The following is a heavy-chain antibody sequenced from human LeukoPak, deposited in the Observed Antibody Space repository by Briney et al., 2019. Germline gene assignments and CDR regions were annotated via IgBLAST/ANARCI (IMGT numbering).Heavy chain of an antibody. CDR2: IHYSGKT. Sequence: SETLSLTCTVSSGSISSGAYYWGWIRQPPGKGLEWIGTIHYSGKTYYNPSLKSRITISIDTSKKQFALKLSSVTAADTAVYYCARGSYGDFDYWGQGTLVTVSS. D-gene: IGHD1-26*01. V-gene: IGHV4-39*06. J-gene: IGHJ4*02. CDR3: ARGSYGDFDY. CDR1: SGSISSGAYY.